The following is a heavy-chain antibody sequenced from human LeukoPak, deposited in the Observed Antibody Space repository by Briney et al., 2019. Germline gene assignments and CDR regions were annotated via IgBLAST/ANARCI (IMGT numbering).Heavy chain of an antibody. V-gene: IGHV4-39*01. CDR1: GGSISSSSYY. CDR3: ARHLLPSWGWGSYRSPTFDY. CDR2: IYYSGST. Sequence: SETLSLTCTVSGGSISSSSYYWGWIRQPPGKGLEWIGSIYYSGSTYYNPSLKSRVTISVDTSKNQFSLKLSSVTAADTAVYYCARHLLPSWGWGSYRSPTFDYWGQGTLVTVSS. D-gene: IGHD3-16*02. J-gene: IGHJ4*02.